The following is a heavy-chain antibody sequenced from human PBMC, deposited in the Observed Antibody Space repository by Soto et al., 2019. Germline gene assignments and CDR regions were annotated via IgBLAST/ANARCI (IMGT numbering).Heavy chain of an antibody. Sequence: PGGSLRLSCAASGFTVSSNYMSWVRQAPGKGLEWVSVIYSGGSTYYADSVKGRFTISRDNSKNTLYLQVNSLRAEDTAVYYCARRRSATYFYSLGQGALLTVSS. CDR3: ARRRSATYFYS. J-gene: IGHJ4*02. V-gene: IGHV3-66*01. D-gene: IGHD3-3*01. CDR2: IYSGGST. CDR1: GFTVSSNY.